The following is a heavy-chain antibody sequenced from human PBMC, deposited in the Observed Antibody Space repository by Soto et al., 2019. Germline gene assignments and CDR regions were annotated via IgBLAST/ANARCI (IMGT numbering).Heavy chain of an antibody. CDR2: ISYDGSDK. CDR3: ATMERLLDY. D-gene: IGHD3-3*01. Sequence: VRPLTLSCGASGFSCSGYSMHWVRQAPGTGLEWVAVISYDGSDKYYADSVKGRFTISRDNSKNRLYLQMNSLRAEDTAVYYCATMERLLDYWGQGTPVTVSS. CDR1: GFSCSGYS. J-gene: IGHJ4*02. V-gene: IGHV3-30*03.